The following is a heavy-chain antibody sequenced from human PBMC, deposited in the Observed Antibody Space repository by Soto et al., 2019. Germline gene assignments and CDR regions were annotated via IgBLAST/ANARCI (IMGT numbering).Heavy chain of an antibody. Sequence: SETLSLTCTVSGDSISSPDYYWSWIRLAPGKGLELIGYVYYRGSIYYTPSFESRVSISVDTSKNQFSLRLTSVTAADSAMYFCARVTFTPNWFDSWGQGILVAVSS. CDR3: ARVTFTPNWFDS. CDR1: GDSISSPDYY. D-gene: IGHD2-21*02. J-gene: IGHJ5*01. V-gene: IGHV4-30-4*01. CDR2: VYYRGSI.